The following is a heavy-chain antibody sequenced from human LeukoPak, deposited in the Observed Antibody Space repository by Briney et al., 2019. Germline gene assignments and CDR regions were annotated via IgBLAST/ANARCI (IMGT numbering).Heavy chain of an antibody. Sequence: SETLSLTCTVSGGSISSSSYYWGWIRQPPGKGLEWIGSMYYSGSAYHNPSLKSRVTISVDTSKSQFSLKLSSVTAADTAVYYCAAVLVATFDIWGQGTMVTVSS. D-gene: IGHD3-3*02. V-gene: IGHV4-39*01. CDR1: GGSISSSSYY. CDR2: MYYSGSA. CDR3: AAVLVATFDI. J-gene: IGHJ3*02.